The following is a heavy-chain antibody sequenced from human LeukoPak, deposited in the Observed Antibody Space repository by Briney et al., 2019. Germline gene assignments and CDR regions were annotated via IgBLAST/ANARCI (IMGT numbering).Heavy chain of an antibody. Sequence: GASVKVSCKASGYTFTSYAMNWVRQAPGQGLEWMGWINTNTGNPTYAQGFTGRFVFSLDTSVSTAYLQISSLKAEDTAVYYCARASLAFGTKFFDPWGQGTLVTVSS. V-gene: IGHV7-4-1*02. CDR1: GYTFTSYA. D-gene: IGHD3-10*01. CDR3: ARASLAFGTKFFDP. CDR2: INTNTGNP. J-gene: IGHJ5*02.